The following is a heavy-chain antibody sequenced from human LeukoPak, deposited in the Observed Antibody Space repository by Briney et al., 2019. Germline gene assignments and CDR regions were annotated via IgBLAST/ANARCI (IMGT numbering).Heavy chain of an antibody. CDR3: ARDPHIAAAGTIFDY. V-gene: IGHV3-48*02. CDR2: ISSSSSTI. Sequence: RGSLRLSCAVSGFTFSSCSMNWVRQAPGKGLEWVSYISSSSSTIYYADSVKGRSTISRDNAKNSLYLQMNSLRDEDSAVYYCARDPHIAAAGTIFDYWGQGTLVTVSS. J-gene: IGHJ4*02. D-gene: IGHD6-13*01. CDR1: GFTFSSCS.